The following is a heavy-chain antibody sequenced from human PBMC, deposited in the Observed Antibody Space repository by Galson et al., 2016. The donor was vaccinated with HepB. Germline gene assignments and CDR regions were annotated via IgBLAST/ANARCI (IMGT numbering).Heavy chain of an antibody. Sequence: SLRLSCAASGFSVSSNYLSWVRQAPGKGLEWVSVIFSAGTTNYADSVKGRFTISRDNSKNTLYLQMNSLRAEDTAVYYCARDSGSVSFDYWGQGTLVTVSS. D-gene: IGHD1-26*01. CDR1: GFSVSSNY. V-gene: IGHV3-53*01. CDR3: ARDSGSVSFDY. J-gene: IGHJ4*02. CDR2: IFSAGTT.